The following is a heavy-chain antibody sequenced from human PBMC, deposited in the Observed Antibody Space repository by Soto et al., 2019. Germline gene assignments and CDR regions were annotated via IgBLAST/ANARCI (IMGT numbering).Heavy chain of an antibody. J-gene: IGHJ3*02. CDR3: ARGGSGVGAFDI. D-gene: IGHD3-10*01. CDR2: IYYSGST. V-gene: IGHV4-39*01. Sequence: SETLSLTCTVSGGSISSSSYYWGWIRQPPGKGLEWIGSIYYSGSTYYNPSLKSRVTISVDTSKNQFSLKLSSVTAADTAVYYCARGGSGVGAFDIWGQGTMVTVSS. CDR1: GGSISSSSYY.